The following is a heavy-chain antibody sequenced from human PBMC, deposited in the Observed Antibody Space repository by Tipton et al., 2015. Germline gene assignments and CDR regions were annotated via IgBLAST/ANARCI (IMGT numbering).Heavy chain of an antibody. V-gene: IGHV3-7*03. D-gene: IGHD3-3*01. J-gene: IGHJ4*02. CDR1: GFTLSTHG. CDR3: ARDILNDFCSGWPEEY. CDR2: IKQDGSEK. Sequence: SLRLSCTASGFTLSTHGMYWVRQAPGKGLEWVANIKQDGSEKYYVDSVKGRFTISRDNAKNSLYLQMNSLRAEDTAVYYCARDILNDFCSGWPEEYWGQGTLVTVSS.